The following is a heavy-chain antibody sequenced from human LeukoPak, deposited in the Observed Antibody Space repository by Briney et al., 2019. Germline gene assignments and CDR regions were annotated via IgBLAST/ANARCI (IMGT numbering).Heavy chain of an antibody. J-gene: IGHJ4*02. Sequence: SQTLSLTCAISGDSVSSDSATWNWIRQSPSRGLEWLGRTYYRSKWFDRYAISVKGRININRDISKNQFSLHLDSVTPDDTAVYYCVRDLFPDRADSDYWGQGTLVTVSS. CDR2: TYYRSKWFD. CDR3: VRDLFPDRADSDY. V-gene: IGHV6-1*01. D-gene: IGHD1-14*01. CDR1: GDSVSSDSAT.